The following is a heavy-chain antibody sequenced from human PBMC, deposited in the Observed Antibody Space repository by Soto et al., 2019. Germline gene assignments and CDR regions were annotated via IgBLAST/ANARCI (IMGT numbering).Heavy chain of an antibody. J-gene: IGHJ4*02. Sequence: HPGGSLRLSCVASGFIFSSHALIWVRHAPGKGLEWVSAISATGDDTYYADSVRGRFTISRDNSKNTLYLQMDSLRAEDTDVYYCAKPLATDFDYWGQGTLVTVSS. V-gene: IGHV3-23*01. CDR1: GFIFSSHA. CDR3: AKPLATDFDY. CDR2: ISATGDDT. D-gene: IGHD5-12*01.